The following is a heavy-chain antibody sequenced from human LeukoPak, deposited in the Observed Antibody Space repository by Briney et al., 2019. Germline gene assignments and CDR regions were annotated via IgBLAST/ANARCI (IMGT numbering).Heavy chain of an antibody. CDR2: INPNSGGT. Sequence: EASVKVSCKASGYTFTGHYMHWVRQAPGQGLEWMGWINPNSGGTNYAQKFQGRVTMTRDTSISTAYMELSRLRSDDTAVYYCARGSGIVVVPAAAYNWFDPWGQGTLVTVSS. D-gene: IGHD2-2*01. V-gene: IGHV1-2*02. CDR3: ARGSGIVVVPAAAYNWFDP. CDR1: GYTFTGHY. J-gene: IGHJ5*02.